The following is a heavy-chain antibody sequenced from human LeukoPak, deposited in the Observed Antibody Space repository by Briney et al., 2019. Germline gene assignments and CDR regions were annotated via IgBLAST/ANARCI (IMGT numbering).Heavy chain of an antibody. CDR1: GYIFTHYW. CDR2: IDT. V-gene: IGHV5-51*01. CDR3: ARRRSSTSDAVDI. J-gene: IGHJ3*02. Sequence: GESLKISCKGSGYIFTHYWIGWVRQMPGKGLEWMGIIDTRYSPSFQGQALISADKSISTAYLHWGSLKASDTAMYFCARRRSSTSDAVDIWGQGTMVTVS.